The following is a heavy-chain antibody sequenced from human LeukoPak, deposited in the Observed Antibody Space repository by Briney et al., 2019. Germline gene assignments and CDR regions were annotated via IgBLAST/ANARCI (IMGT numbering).Heavy chain of an antibody. Sequence: AGGSLRLSCAASGFTFSSYGMHWVRQAPGKGLEWVSVIYSGGTTYYADSVKGRFTISRDNSKNTLYLQMNSLRGEDTAVYYCARVLSVSYCDSWGQGTLVTVSS. D-gene: IGHD2/OR15-2a*01. J-gene: IGHJ4*02. CDR1: GFTFSSYG. V-gene: IGHV3-53*01. CDR3: ARVLSVSYCDS. CDR2: IYSGGTT.